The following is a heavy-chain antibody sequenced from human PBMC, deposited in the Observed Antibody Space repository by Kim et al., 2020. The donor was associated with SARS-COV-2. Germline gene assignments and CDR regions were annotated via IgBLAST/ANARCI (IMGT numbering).Heavy chain of an antibody. V-gene: IGHV3-9*01. J-gene: IGHJ5*02. Sequence: DSVKGRLTISRDNAKNSLYLHMNSLRAEDTALYYCAKVRDYGDYSGWLDPWGQGTLVTVSS. CDR3: AKVRDYGDYSGWLDP. D-gene: IGHD4-17*01.